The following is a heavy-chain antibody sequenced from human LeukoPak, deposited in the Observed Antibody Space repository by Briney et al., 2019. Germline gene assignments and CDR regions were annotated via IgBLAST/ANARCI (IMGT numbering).Heavy chain of an antibody. CDR1: GGSISDYY. V-gene: IGHV4-59*08. CDR2: IYYNGNT. Sequence: SETLSLTCTVSGGSISDYYWSWIRQPPGKGLEWIGYIYYNGNTNYKPSLKSRVTISVDTSKNQLTLKLSSVTAADTAVYFCAKEDDYFMDVWGKGTTVTVSS. J-gene: IGHJ6*03. CDR3: AKEDDYFMDV.